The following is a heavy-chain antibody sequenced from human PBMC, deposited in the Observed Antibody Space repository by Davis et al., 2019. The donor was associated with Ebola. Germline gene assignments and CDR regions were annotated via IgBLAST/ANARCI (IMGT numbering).Heavy chain of an antibody. CDR2: INAYGDT. CDR1: GYTFFGYG. Sequence: AASVKVSCKASGYTFFGYGISWIRQAPGQGLEWMGRINAYGDTDYSQKFQGRVTLTRSTSISTAYMELSSLRSDDTAVYYCARAPSLKADGPTWYNWVDPWGQGTLVTVSS. J-gene: IGHJ5*02. V-gene: IGHV1-18*01. D-gene: IGHD2-8*01. CDR3: ARAPSLKADGPTWYNWVDP.